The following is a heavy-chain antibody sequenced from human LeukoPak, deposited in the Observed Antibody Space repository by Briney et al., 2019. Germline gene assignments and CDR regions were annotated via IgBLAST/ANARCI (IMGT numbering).Heavy chain of an antibody. CDR3: AKVGRSGWYLDAFDI. J-gene: IGHJ3*02. Sequence: PGGSLRLSCAASGFTFSNYGMHWVRQAPGKGLEWVAVISYDGSNKYYADSVKGRFTISRDNSKNTLYMQMNSLRADDTAVYYCAKVGRSGWYLDAFDIWRQGTMVTVSS. CDR1: GFTFSNYG. CDR2: ISYDGSNK. D-gene: IGHD6-19*01. V-gene: IGHV3-30*18.